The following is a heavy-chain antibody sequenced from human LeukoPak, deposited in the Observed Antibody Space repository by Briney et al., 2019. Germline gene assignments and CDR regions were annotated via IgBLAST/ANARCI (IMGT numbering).Heavy chain of an antibody. CDR2: IYSGDSET. Sequence: ESLKISFKGSGYSLTNYWIAWVPQMPGKGLEWMWLIYSGDSETRYSPSFQSQVTFSVHKSIPTAYLQWRSLKASDTALYYCARNTVGNRALDYWGQGTLVTVSS. J-gene: IGHJ4*02. D-gene: IGHD4-23*01. CDR1: GYSLTNYW. V-gene: IGHV5-51*01. CDR3: ARNTVGNRALDY.